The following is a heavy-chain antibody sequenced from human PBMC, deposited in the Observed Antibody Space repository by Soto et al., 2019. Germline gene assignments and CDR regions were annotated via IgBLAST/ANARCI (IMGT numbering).Heavy chain of an antibody. CDR3: ARRRGYCSGGSCYNWFDP. Sequence: PSETLSLTCTVSGGSISSYYWSWIRPPPGKGLEWIGYIYYSGSTNYNPSLKSRVTISVDTSKNQFSLKLSSVTAADTAVYYCARRRGYCSGGSCYNWFDPWGQGTLVTVSS. D-gene: IGHD2-15*01. CDR2: IYYSGST. V-gene: IGHV4-59*01. CDR1: GGSISSYY. J-gene: IGHJ5*02.